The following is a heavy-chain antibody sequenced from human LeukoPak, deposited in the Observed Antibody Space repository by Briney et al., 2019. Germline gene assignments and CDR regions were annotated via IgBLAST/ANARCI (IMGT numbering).Heavy chain of an antibody. D-gene: IGHD6-6*01. CDR1: GGSISSYY. CDR2: IYYSGST. CDR3: ARDSIAARPLEAFDI. J-gene: IGHJ3*02. Sequence: PSETLSLTCTVSGGSISSYYWSWIRQPPGKGLVWIGYIYYSGSTNYNPSLKSRVTISVDTSKNQFSLKLSSVTAADTAVYYCARDSIAARPLEAFDIWGQGTMVTVSS. V-gene: IGHV4-59*01.